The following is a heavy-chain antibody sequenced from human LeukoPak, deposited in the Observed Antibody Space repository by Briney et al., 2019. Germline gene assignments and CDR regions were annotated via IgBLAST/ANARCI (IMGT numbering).Heavy chain of an antibody. Sequence: SETLSLTCTVSGSSIGAYSWSWIRQPLGKGLEWIGYIYTTGSTHHNPSLKSRVTMSLDRSKNQFSLRLTYVTAADTAVFYCARHRAEMATITDDAFDMWGRGTMVTVSS. CDR3: ARHRAEMATITDDAFDM. CDR1: GSSIGAYS. CDR2: IYTTGST. V-gene: IGHV4-4*09. J-gene: IGHJ3*02. D-gene: IGHD5-24*01.